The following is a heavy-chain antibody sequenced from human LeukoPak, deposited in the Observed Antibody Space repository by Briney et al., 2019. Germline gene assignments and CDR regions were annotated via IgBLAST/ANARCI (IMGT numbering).Heavy chain of an antibody. J-gene: IGHJ4*02. D-gene: IGHD3-16*01. CDR2: ISYDGSNK. CDR3: ARGGRTPFDY. CDR1: GFTFSSYA. Sequence: GGSLRLSCAASGFTFSSYAMHWVRQAPGKGLEWVAVISYDGSNKYYAESVKGRFTISRDNSKNTLYLQMNSLRTEDTAVYYCARGGRTPFDYWGQGTLVTVSS. V-gene: IGHV3-30-3*01.